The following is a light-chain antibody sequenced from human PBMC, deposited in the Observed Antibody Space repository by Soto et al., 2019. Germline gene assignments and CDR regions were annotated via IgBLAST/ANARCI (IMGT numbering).Light chain of an antibody. CDR2: GAS. CDR1: QSVRSN. J-gene: IGKJ1*01. Sequence: EIVMTQSPATLSVSPGERATLSCRASQSVRSNLAWYQQKPGQAPRLLIYGASTRATGIPARFSGSGSGTEFTLTISSLQSEDFATYYCLQDYNYPLTFGQGTKVEIK. CDR3: LQDYNYPLT. V-gene: IGKV3-15*01.